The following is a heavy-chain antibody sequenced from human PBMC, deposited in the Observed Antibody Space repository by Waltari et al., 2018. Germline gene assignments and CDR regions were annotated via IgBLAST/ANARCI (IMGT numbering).Heavy chain of an antibody. CDR3: AADLGSGGYYLVHFDY. Sequence: EVQLLESGGGLVQPGGSLRLSCATSGFPFSSCALTWVRQAPGKGLQWVSGISGDGGGAFYGDSVRGRFTISRDNSKNTLYLQMNSLTAEDTALYYCAADLGSGGYYLVHFDYWGQGALVTVSS. J-gene: IGHJ4*02. CDR2: ISGDGGGA. V-gene: IGHV3-23*01. D-gene: IGHD3-22*01. CDR1: GFPFSSCA.